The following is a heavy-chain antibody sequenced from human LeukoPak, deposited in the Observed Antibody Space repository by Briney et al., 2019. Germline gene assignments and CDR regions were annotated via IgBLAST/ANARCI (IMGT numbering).Heavy chain of an antibody. CDR3: ARDRSLVDGDYGVWFDA. CDR2: ISSTSTTK. CDR1: GFTLSTYT. V-gene: IGHV3-48*04. J-gene: IGHJ5*02. D-gene: IGHD4-17*01. Sequence: GSLRLSCTASGFTLSTYTMNWVRQAPGKGLEWVSYISSTSTTKYYADSVKGRFTISRDNSKNSLDLQMNRSTAEDTAVYYCARDRSLVDGDYGVWFDAWGQGSLVTVSS.